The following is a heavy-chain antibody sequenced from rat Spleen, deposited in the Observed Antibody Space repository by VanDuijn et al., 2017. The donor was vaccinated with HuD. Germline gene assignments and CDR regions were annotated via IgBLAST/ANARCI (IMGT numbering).Heavy chain of an antibody. CDR1: GFSLTRYH. CDR3: ARDAGILRY. Sequence: QVQRKESGPGLGQPSQTLSLTCTVSGFSLTRYHVTWVRQPPGKGLEWMGVIWTGGSTTYNSLLKSRLSISRDISKSKVFLRMNSLQTEDTATYYCARDAGILRYWGQGVMVTVSS. V-gene: IGHV2-43*01. J-gene: IGHJ2*01. CDR2: IWTGGST. D-gene: IGHD1-6*01.